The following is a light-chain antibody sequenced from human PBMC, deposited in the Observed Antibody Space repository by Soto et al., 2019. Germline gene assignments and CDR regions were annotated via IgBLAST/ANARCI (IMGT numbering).Light chain of an antibody. CDR2: EDS. J-gene: IGLJ1*01. Sequence: QSALTQPASVSGSPGQSITISWTGTSSDVGTYNLVSWYQQHPGKAPELMIYEDSERPSGVSNRFSGSKSGNTASLTISGLQAEDEADYYCCSYAGSSTYVFGTGTKLTVL. CDR1: SSDVGTYNL. CDR3: CSYAGSSTYV. V-gene: IGLV2-23*01.